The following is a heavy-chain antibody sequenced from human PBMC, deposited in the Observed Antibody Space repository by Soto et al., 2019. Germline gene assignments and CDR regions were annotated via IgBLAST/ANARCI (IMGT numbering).Heavy chain of an antibody. D-gene: IGHD2-15*01. V-gene: IGHV3-23*01. CDR1: GFTFSSYA. CDR2: ISGSGGST. CDR3: AKGFGYCSGGSCYFRPPLY. Sequence: GGSLRLSCAASGFTFSSYAMSWVRQAPGKGLEWVSAISGSGGSTYYADSVKGRFTISRDNSKNTLYLQMNSLRAEDTAVYYCAKGFGYCSGGSCYFRPPLYWGQGTLVTVSS. J-gene: IGHJ4*02.